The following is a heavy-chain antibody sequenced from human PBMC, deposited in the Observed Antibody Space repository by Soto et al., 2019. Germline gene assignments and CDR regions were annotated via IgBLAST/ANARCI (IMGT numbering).Heavy chain of an antibody. D-gene: IGHD6-19*01. CDR1: GGSFSGYY. V-gene: IGHV4-34*01. Sequence: QVQLQQWGAGLLKPSETLSLTCAVYGGSFSGYYWSWIRQPPGKGLEWIGEINHSGNTNYNPSLKSRVTISVDTSKNQFSLKLSSVTAADTAVYYCARGRGSGWYFAEDYYYYYGMDVWGQGTTVTVSS. CDR2: INHSGNT. J-gene: IGHJ6*02. CDR3: ARGRGSGWYFAEDYYYYYGMDV.